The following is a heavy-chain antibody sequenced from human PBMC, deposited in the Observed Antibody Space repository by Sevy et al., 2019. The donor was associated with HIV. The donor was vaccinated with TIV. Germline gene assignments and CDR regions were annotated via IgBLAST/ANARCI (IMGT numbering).Heavy chain of an antibody. D-gene: IGHD3-16*01. CDR2: ISGSDGTI. CDR3: ARDHVKDGYLGDYDYLAMDV. V-gene: IGHV3-11*01. CDR1: GFTFSDYY. J-gene: IGHJ6*02. Sequence: GGSLRLSCAASGFTFSDYYMSWIRQAPGKGLEWISYISGSDGTIFYADSVKGRFTISRDNSKNSLYLQMNSLRAEDTVVYYCARDHVKDGYLGDYDYLAMDVWGQGTTVTVSS.